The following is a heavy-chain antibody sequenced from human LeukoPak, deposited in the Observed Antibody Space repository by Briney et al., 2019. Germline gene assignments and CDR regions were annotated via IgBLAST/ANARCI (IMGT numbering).Heavy chain of an antibody. CDR2: ISSNGGSK. CDR1: GFTFSSYA. Sequence: GGSLRLSCAASGFTFSSYAMHWVRQAPGKGLEYVSAISSNGGSKYYANSVKGRFTISRDNSKNTLYLQMGSLRAEDMAVHYCARDRDGYSQFDYWGQGTLVTVSS. V-gene: IGHV3-64*01. CDR3: ARDRDGYSQFDY. D-gene: IGHD5-24*01. J-gene: IGHJ4*02.